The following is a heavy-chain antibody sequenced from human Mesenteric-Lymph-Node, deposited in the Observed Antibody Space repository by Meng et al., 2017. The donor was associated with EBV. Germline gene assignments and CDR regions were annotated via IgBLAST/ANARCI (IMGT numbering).Heavy chain of an antibody. D-gene: IGHD2-2*01. CDR1: RVTFSDYT. CDR3: ARGRVYCSGTSCHFDY. J-gene: IGHJ4*02. Sequence: VQLGWCLRLTGASLRVTFSDYTMNWGRKVPGKGLEWVSGINWNGVNTEYADSVKVRFTISRYNAKNSLYLHMNSLRAEDTAFYHCARGRVYCSGTSCHFDYWGQGTLVTVSS. V-gene: IGHV3-20*01. CDR2: INWNGVNT.